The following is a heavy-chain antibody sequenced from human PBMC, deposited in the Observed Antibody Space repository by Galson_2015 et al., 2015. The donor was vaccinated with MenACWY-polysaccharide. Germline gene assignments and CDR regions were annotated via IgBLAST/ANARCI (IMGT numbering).Heavy chain of an antibody. V-gene: IGHV3-74*01. CDR2: TKSDGSST. CDR1: GFSFSTYW. D-gene: IGHD6-19*01. J-gene: IGHJ4*02. Sequence: SLRLSCAASGFSFSTYWMHWVRQAPGKGLVWVSRTKSDGSSTSYADSVKGRFTISRDNAKNTLYLQMNSLRAEDTGVYYCASQIAVAFWGQGTLVTVSS. CDR3: ASQIAVAF.